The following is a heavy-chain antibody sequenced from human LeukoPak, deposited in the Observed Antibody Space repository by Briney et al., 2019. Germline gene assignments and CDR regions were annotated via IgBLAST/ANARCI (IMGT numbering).Heavy chain of an antibody. CDR3: ARSTGYNSGPTDY. Sequence: GGSLRLSCAGSGFTFSNYNMNWVRQAPGKGLEWVSSISSGSTYIYYADSLKGRLTISRDNAKNSLYLQMNSLRAEDTAVYYCARSTGYNSGPTDYWGQGTLVTVSS. CDR2: ISSGSTYI. V-gene: IGHV3-21*01. CDR1: GFTFSNYN. D-gene: IGHD6-19*01. J-gene: IGHJ4*02.